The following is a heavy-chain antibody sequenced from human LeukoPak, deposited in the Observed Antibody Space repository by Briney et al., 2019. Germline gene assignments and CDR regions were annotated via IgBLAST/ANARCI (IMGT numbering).Heavy chain of an antibody. Sequence: PGGSLRLSCAASGFTFSNFNMNRVRQAPGKGLEWVSCISSSGYSIYYADSVKGRFTISRDNAKNSLYLQMNSLRAEDTAVYYCARDLTDPPYYYYYIDVWGKGTTVTISS. CDR1: GFTFSNFN. J-gene: IGHJ6*03. CDR2: ISSSGYSI. CDR3: ARDLTDPPYYYYYIDV. V-gene: IGHV3-21*01.